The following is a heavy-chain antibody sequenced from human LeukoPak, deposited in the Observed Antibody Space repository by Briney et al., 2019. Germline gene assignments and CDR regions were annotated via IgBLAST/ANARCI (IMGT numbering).Heavy chain of an antibody. CDR3: ARPLRGYCGGDCYSCDY. CDR1: GFTFTDTY. V-gene: IGHV3-11*01. D-gene: IGHD2-21*02. Sequence: PGGSLRLSCAVSGFTFTDTYMTWIRQAPGKGLESLSYISPSGTDISYADSVKGRFTISRDNAKNSLYLQMNSLRAEDTAVYYCARPLRGYCGGDCYSCDYWGQGTLVTVSS. J-gene: IGHJ4*02. CDR2: ISPSGTDI.